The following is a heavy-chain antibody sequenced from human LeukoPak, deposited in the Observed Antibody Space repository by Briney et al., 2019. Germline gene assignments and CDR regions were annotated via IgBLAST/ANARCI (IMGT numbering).Heavy chain of an antibody. CDR1: GGSISSSSYY. CDR2: IYYSGST. Sequence: SETLSLTCTVSGGSISSSSYYWGWIRQPPGKGLEWIGSIYYSGSTYYNPSLKSRVTISVDTSKNQFSLKLSSVTAADTAVYYCARDQRSGYSGYDYYHYYYMDVWGKGTTVTVSS. J-gene: IGHJ6*03. V-gene: IGHV4-39*07. CDR3: ARDQRSGYSGYDYYHYYYMDV. D-gene: IGHD5-12*01.